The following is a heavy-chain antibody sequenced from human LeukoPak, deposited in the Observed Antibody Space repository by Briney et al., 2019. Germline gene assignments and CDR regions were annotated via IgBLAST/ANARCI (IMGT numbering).Heavy chain of an antibody. Sequence: SETLSLTCTVFGGSISSGGYYWSWFRERPGKGLEWIGYIYYSGSTYYNPSLKSRVTISVDTSKNQFSLKLSSVTAADTAVYYCARAVGLYYFDYWGQGTLVTVSS. D-gene: IGHD2-15*01. V-gene: IGHV4-31*03. CDR2: IYYSGST. CDR1: GGSISSGGYY. J-gene: IGHJ4*02. CDR3: ARAVGLYYFDY.